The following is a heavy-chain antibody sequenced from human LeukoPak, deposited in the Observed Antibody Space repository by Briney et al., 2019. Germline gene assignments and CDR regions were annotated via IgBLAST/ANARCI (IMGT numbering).Heavy chain of an antibody. V-gene: IGHV3-9*01. J-gene: IGHJ4*02. D-gene: IGHD5-18*01. CDR1: GLTFDDYA. Sequence: PGGSLRLPCAASGLTFDDYAMHWVRQAPGKGLEWVSGISWNSGSIGYADSVKGRFTISRDNAKNSLYLQMNSLRAEDTALYYCVKDGGGYSYGYFDYWGQGTLVTVSS. CDR2: ISWNSGSI. CDR3: VKDGGGYSYGYFDY.